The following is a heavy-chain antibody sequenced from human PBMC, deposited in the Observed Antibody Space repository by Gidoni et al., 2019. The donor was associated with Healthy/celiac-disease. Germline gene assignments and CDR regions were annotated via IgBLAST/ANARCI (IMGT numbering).Heavy chain of an antibody. Sequence: QVTLKESGPVLVKPTETLTLTCTVSGFSLSNARMGVSWIRQPPGKALEWLAHIFSNDEKSYSTSLKSRLTISKDTSKSQVVLTMTNMDPVDTATYYCARIQVDFWSGFYYYYMDVWGKGTTVTVSS. CDR3: ARIQVDFWSGFYYYYMDV. J-gene: IGHJ6*03. D-gene: IGHD3-3*01. CDR2: IFSNDEK. V-gene: IGHV2-26*01. CDR1: GFSLSNARMG.